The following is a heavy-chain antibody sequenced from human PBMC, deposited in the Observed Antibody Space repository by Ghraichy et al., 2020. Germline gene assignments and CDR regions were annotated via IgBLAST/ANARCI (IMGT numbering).Heavy chain of an antibody. J-gene: IGHJ4*02. CDR1: GYTFTSYG. CDR2: ISAYNGNT. V-gene: IGHV1-18*04. Sequence: ASVKVSCKASGYTFTSYGISWVRQAPGQGLEWMGWISAYNGNTNYAQKLQGRVTMTTDTSTSTAYMELRSLKSDDTAVYYCARGGRYYSESSGYRRWGQGTLVTVSS. CDR3: ARGGRYYSESSGYRR. D-gene: IGHD3-22*01.